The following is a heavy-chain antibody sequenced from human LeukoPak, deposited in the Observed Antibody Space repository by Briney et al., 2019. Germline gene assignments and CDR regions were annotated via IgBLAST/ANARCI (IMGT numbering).Heavy chain of an antibody. CDR1: GGSISSYY. CDR2: IYYSGST. D-gene: IGHD2-15*01. V-gene: IGHV4-59*01. Sequence: PSETLSLTCTVSGGSISSYYWSWIRQPPGKGLEWIGYIYYSGSTNYNPSLKSRVTISVDTSKNHFSLKLSSVTAADTAVYYCGRDALVGYFSYYYMDVWGKGTTVTVSS. J-gene: IGHJ6*03. CDR3: GRDALVGYFSYYYMDV.